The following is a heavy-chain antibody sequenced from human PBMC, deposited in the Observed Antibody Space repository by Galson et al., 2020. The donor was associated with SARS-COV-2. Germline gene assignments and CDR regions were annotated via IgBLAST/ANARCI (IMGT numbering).Heavy chain of an antibody. CDR2: INPNSGGT. D-gene: IGHD3-22*01. V-gene: IGHV1-2*02. CDR1: GYTFTGYY. Sequence: ASVKVSCKASGYTFTGYYMHWVRQAPGQGLEWMGWINPNSGGTNYAQKFQGRVTMTRDTSISTAYMELSRLRSDDTAVYYCAREYYYDSSGYYHDYYYYYGMDVWGQGTTVTVSS. J-gene: IGHJ6*02. CDR3: AREYYYDSSGYYHDYYYYYGMDV.